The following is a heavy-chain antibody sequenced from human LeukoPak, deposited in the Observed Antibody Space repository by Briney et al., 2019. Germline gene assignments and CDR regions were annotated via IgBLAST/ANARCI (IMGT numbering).Heavy chain of an antibody. CDR3: ARVAGGDWYYFDF. V-gene: IGHV1-2*02. CDR1: GYNFTVYY. Sequence: ASVKVSCKASGYNFTVYYMHWVRQAPGQGLEWMGWINLYSGGTHYAQKFQGRVTMTMDTSINAAYMELSRLGSDDTAVYYCARVAGGDWYYFDFWGQGSLVTVSS. D-gene: IGHD2-21*02. J-gene: IGHJ4*02. CDR2: INLYSGGT.